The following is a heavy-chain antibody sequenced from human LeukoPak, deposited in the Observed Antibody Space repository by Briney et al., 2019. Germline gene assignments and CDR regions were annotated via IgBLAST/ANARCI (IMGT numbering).Heavy chain of an antibody. CDR1: GYTFTGYY. CDR2: INPNSGGT. CDR3: ARELGSYYDSSGYEYFQH. D-gene: IGHD3-22*01. Sequence: ASVKVSCTASGYTFTGYYMHWVRQAPGQGLEWMGRINPNSGGTNYAQKFQGRVTMTRDTSISTAYMELSRLRSADTAVYYCARELGSYYDSSGYEYFQHWGQGTLVTVSS. J-gene: IGHJ1*01. V-gene: IGHV1-2*06.